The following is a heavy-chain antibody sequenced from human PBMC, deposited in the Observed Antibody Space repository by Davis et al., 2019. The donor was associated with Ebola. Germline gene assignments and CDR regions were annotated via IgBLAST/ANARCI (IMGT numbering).Heavy chain of an antibody. Sequence: GESLKISCAASGFTFSSYAMSWVRQAPGKGLEWVSAISSSGSTIYYADSVKGRFTISRDNAKNSLYLQMNSLRAEDTAVYYCARDQYYYDSSGYYPIDYWGQGTLVTVSS. CDR2: ISSSGSTI. CDR3: ARDQYYYDSSGYYPIDY. CDR1: GFTFSSYA. V-gene: IGHV3-21*04. J-gene: IGHJ4*02. D-gene: IGHD3-22*01.